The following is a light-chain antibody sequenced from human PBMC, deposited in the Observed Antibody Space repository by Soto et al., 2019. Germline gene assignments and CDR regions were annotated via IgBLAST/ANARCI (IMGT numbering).Light chain of an antibody. CDR3: SSYAGSNDRWV. Sequence: QSALTQPPSASGSPGQSVTISCTGTSSDMGAYNYVSWYQQHPGKAPKLMIHEVSKRPSGVPDRFSGSKSGNTASLTVSGLQAEGEADYYCSSYAGSNDRWVFGGGTKLTVL. CDR2: EVS. CDR1: SSDMGAYNY. V-gene: IGLV2-8*01. J-gene: IGLJ3*02.